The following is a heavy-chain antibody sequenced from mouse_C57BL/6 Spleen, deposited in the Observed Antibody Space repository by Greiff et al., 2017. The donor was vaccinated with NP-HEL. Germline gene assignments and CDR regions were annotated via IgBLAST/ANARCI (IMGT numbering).Heavy chain of an antibody. CDR2: IDPSDSYT. J-gene: IGHJ3*01. V-gene: IGHV1-50*01. CDR3: ARRVGYEGFAY. CDR1: GYTFTSYW. Sequence: QVQLQQPGAELVKPGASVKLSCKASGYTFTSYWMQWVKQRPGQGLEWIGEIDPSDSYTNYNHKFKGKATLTVDTSSSPAYMQLSSLTSEDSAVYYCARRVGYEGFAYWGQGTLVTVSA. D-gene: IGHD2-14*01.